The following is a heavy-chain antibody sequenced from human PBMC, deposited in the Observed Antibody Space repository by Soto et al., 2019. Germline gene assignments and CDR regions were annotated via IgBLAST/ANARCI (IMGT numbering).Heavy chain of an antibody. V-gene: IGHV3-30-3*01. J-gene: IGHJ4*02. CDR2: ISYDGNNK. Sequence: GGSLRLSCAASGFTFSSYAMHWVRQAPGKGLEWVAVISYDGNNKYYADSVKGRFTISRDNSKNTLYLQMNSLRAEDTAVYYCARGSGDIWGYDFWSGYSLDYWGQGTLVTVSS. D-gene: IGHD3-3*01. CDR3: ARGSGDIWGYDFWSGYSLDY. CDR1: GFTFSSYA.